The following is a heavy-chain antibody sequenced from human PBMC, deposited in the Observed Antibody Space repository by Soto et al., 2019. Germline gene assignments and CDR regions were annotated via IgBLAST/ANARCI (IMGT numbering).Heavy chain of an antibody. CDR2: MSYTGNT. D-gene: IGHD3-16*01. J-gene: IGHJ1*01. CDR3: ASADTILVLLAQ. V-gene: IGHV4-59*01. Sequence: SVSLSLTCTVSGGSISGYGWHWIRQPPGKGLEWIGYMSYTGNTNYNPSLTSRVSISVDTSKNQSSLNLNSVTAADTAVYYCASADTILVLLAQWGQGTLVTV. CDR1: GGSISGYG.